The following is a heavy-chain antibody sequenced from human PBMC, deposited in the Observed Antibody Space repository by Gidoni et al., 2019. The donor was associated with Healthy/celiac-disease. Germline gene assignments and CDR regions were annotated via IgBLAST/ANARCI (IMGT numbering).Heavy chain of an antibody. D-gene: IGHD6-13*01. CDR3: AREGYSSSWSFDY. Sequence: QVQLVESGGGVVQPGRSLRLSCAASGFTFSSYGMHWVRQAPGKGLEGVAVIWYDGSNKYYADSVKGRFTISRDNSKNTLYLQMNSLRAEDTAVYYCAREGYSSSWSFDYWGQGTLVTVSS. CDR2: IWYDGSNK. V-gene: IGHV3-33*01. CDR1: GFTFSSYG. J-gene: IGHJ4*02.